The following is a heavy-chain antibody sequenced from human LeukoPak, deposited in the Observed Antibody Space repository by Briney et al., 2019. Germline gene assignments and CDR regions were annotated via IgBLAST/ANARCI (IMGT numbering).Heavy chain of an antibody. CDR2: ISWNSGSI. V-gene: IGHV3-9*01. CDR1: GFTFSNYW. J-gene: IGHJ4*02. D-gene: IGHD6-13*01. CDR3: AKDPNYSSSWYLNY. Sequence: GGSLRLSCAASGFTFSNYWMHWVRQAPGKGLEWVSGISWNSGSIGYADSVKGRFTISRDNAKNSLYLQMNSLRAEDTALYYCAKDPNYSSSWYLNYWGQGTLVTVSS.